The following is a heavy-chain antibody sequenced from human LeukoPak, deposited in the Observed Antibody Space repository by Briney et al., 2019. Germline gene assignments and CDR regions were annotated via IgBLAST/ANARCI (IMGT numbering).Heavy chain of an antibody. D-gene: IGHD3-3*01. CDR3: ARSHITIFGVVDFFDY. Sequence: GESLKISCKGSGYSFTSYWIGWVRQMPGKGLEWMGIIYPGDSDTRYSPSFQGQVTISADKSINTAYLQWSSLKASDTAIYYCARSHITIFGVVDFFDYWGQGTLVTVSS. V-gene: IGHV5-51*01. CDR1: GYSFTSYW. CDR2: IYPGDSDT. J-gene: IGHJ4*02.